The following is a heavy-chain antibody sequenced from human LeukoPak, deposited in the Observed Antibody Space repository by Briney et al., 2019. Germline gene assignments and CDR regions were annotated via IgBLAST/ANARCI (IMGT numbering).Heavy chain of an antibody. CDR3: ARDMYYYDSSGSNDH. CDR1: GFTFSSYW. J-gene: IGHJ4*02. V-gene: IGHV3-7*01. CDR2: IKQDGSEK. D-gene: IGHD3-22*01. Sequence: GGSLRLSCAASGFTFSSYWMSWVRQAPGKGLEWVANIKQDGSEKYYVDSVKGRFTISRDNAKNSLYLQMNSLRAEDTAVYYCARDMYYYDSSGSNDHWGQGTLVTVSS.